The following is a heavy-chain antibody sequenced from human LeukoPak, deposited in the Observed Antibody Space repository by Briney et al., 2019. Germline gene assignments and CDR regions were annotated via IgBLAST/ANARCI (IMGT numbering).Heavy chain of an antibody. J-gene: IGHJ4*02. CDR1: GGSISSGNYY. CDR2: IYASGST. CDR3: ARAPLGGEIPAMVDG. D-gene: IGHD5-18*01. Sequence: SETLSLTCTVSGGSISSGNYYWNWIRQPAGMGLEWIGRIYASGSTNYNPSLQSRVTISVDTSKNQFSLKLSSVTAADTAVYYCARAPLGGEIPAMVDGWGQGTLVTVSS. V-gene: IGHV4-61*02.